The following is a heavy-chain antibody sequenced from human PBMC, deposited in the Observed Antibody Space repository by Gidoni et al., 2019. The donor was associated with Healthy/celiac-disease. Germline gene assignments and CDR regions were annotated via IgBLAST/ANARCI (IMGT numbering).Heavy chain of an antibody. CDR2: IYYSGST. V-gene: IGHV4-39*01. Sequence: QLQLQESGPGLVKPSETPSLTCPVSGGSISSSSYYWGWLRPPPGKGLEWIGSIYYSGSTYYHPSLKSRVTISVDTSKNQFSLKLSSVTAADTAVYYCARLPFLRAFDIWGQGTMGTVSS. J-gene: IGHJ3*02. CDR3: ARLPFLRAFDI. CDR1: GGSISSSSYY.